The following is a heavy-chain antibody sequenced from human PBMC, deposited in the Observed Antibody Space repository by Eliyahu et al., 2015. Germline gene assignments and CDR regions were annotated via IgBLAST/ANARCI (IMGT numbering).Heavy chain of an antibody. J-gene: IGHJ3*02. CDR1: GXSIRSSTHY. D-gene: IGHD3-3*01. Sequence: QLQLQESGPGLVKPSETLSLTXTVSGXSIRSSTHYWGWXRPPPGKGLEWIGSIYYSGSTYNNPSLESRVTISVDTSKKEVSLKLNSVTAADTAVYYCARTSGRLRFLDAFDIWGQGTMVTVSS. CDR2: IYYSGST. CDR3: ARTSGRLRFLDAFDI. V-gene: IGHV4-39*07.